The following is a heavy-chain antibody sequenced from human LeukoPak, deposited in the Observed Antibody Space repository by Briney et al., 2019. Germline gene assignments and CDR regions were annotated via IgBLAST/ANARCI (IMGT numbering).Heavy chain of an antibody. CDR3: AKDRSLDGGNSNGYFDS. D-gene: IGHD4-23*01. CDR2: ISGSAGST. Sequence: GGSLRLSCAASGFTFSSYAMNWVRQAPGKGLEWVSIISGSAGSTYYADSVKGRFTISRDNSKNTLFLQMNSLRAEDPAVYYCAKDRSLDGGNSNGYFDSWGQGTLVTVSS. CDR1: GFTFSSYA. V-gene: IGHV3-23*01. J-gene: IGHJ4*02.